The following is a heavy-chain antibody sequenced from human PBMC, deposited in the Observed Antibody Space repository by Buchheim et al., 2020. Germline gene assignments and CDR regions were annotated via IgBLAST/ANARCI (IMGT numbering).Heavy chain of an antibody. V-gene: IGHV3-23*01. CDR1: GFTFSSYA. J-gene: IGHJ4*02. Sequence: EVQLLESGGGLVQPGGSLRLSCAASGFTFSSYAMSWVRQAPGKGLEWVSAVSGGGGSTYYANSVKGRSTISRDNSKNTLYLQMNSLRAEDTAVYYCAKAQSYYDSSGYYPGWGQGTL. CDR2: VSGGGGST. D-gene: IGHD3-22*01. CDR3: AKAQSYYDSSGYYPG.